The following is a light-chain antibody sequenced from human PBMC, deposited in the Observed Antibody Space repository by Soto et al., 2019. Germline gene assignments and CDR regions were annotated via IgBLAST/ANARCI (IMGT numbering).Light chain of an antibody. J-gene: IGLJ1*01. V-gene: IGLV2-8*01. CDR1: SRDIGAYIY. CDR2: EVS. CDR3: SSYAGSNNFV. Sequence: QSVLTQPPSASGSPGQSVTISCTGTSRDIGAYIYVSWYQQHPGKAPKLMISEVSRRPSGVPERFSGSKSGNTASLTVSGLQADDEAHYYCSSYAGSNNFVLGTGTKV.